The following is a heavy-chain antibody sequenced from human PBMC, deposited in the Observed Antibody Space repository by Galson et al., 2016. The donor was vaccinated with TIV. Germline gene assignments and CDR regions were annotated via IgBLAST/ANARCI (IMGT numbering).Heavy chain of an antibody. D-gene: IGHD3-22*01. CDR2: ITWNSGNI. J-gene: IGHJ3*01. V-gene: IGHV3-9*01. CDR3: AKDRGSMIEVLRDAFDL. CDR1: GFSFEDYA. Sequence: SLRLSCAASGFSFEDYAMHWVRQIPGKGLEWVAAITWNSGNIDYADSVKGRFTISRDNAKNSLFLQMNGLRGEDTAFYYCAKDRGSMIEVLRDAFDLWGQGTMVTVS.